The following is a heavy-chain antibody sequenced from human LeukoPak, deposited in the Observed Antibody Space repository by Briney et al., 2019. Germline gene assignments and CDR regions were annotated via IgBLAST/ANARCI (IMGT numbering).Heavy chain of an antibody. CDR3: ARVISGDDASLDY. Sequence: GGSLRLSCAASGFTFSSYWMSWVRQAPGKGLEWVAVISYDGSNKYYADSVKGRFTISRDNSKNTLYLQMNSLRAEDTAVYYCARVISGDDASLDYWGQGTLVTVSS. V-gene: IGHV3-30*03. J-gene: IGHJ4*02. CDR2: ISYDGSNK. D-gene: IGHD2-21*02. CDR1: GFTFSSYW.